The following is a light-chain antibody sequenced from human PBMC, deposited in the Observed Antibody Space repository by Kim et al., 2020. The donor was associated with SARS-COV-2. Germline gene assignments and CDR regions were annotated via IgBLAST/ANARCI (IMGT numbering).Light chain of an antibody. Sequence: PGKTASLTCGGNDIGSRSVHWYQQKPGQAPVLVIYYDSYRPSGIPERFSGSNSGNTATLTISRVEAGDEADYYCQVWDSSSDHCVFGGGTQLTVL. CDR2: YDS. CDR3: QVWDSSSDHCV. V-gene: IGLV3-21*04. CDR1: DIGSRS. J-gene: IGLJ3*02.